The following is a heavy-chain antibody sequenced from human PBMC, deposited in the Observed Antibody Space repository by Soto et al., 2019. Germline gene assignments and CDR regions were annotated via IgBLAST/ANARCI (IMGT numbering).Heavy chain of an antibody. CDR2: ISGSGGST. CDR1: GFTFSSYA. V-gene: IGHV3-23*01. Sequence: EVQLLESGGGLVQPGGSLRLSCAASGFTFSSYAMSWVRQAPGKGLEWVSAISGSGGSTYYADSVKGRFTISRDNSKNTLYLQMNSLRAEDTAVYYCAASMGIVAIPEDYYYMDVWGKGTTVTVSS. D-gene: IGHD5-12*01. CDR3: AASMGIVAIPEDYYYMDV. J-gene: IGHJ6*03.